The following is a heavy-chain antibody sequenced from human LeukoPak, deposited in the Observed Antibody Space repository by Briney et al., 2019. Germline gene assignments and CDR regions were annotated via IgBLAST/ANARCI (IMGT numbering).Heavy chain of an antibody. CDR3: TTRGGSFSIFDY. V-gene: IGHV3-15*01. J-gene: IGHJ4*02. Sequence: GGSLRLSCVDSGFTYNNIWMSWVRQAPGKGLEWVGRIKSKTDGGTTDYAAPVKGRFTNSRGDSKNTLYLQMNSLKTEDTAVYYCTTRGGSFSIFDYWGQGTLVTVSS. CDR1: GFTYNNIW. CDR2: IKSKTDGGTT. D-gene: IGHD1-26*01.